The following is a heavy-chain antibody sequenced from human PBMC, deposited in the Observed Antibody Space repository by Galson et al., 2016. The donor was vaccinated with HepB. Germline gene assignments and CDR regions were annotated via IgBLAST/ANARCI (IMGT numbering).Heavy chain of an antibody. D-gene: IGHD6-13*01. CDR2: IFPRDSDT. CDR1: GYTFTSSW. V-gene: IGHV5-51*01. Sequence: QSGAEVKRPGESLTISCKGSGYTFTSSWIGWVRQMPGKGLEWVGVIFPRDSDTKYSPSFQGPATISADNSISTAYLQWSSLKASDTAIYYCARRAAAGQENFDYWGQGTLVTVSS. CDR3: ARRAAAGQENFDY. J-gene: IGHJ4*02.